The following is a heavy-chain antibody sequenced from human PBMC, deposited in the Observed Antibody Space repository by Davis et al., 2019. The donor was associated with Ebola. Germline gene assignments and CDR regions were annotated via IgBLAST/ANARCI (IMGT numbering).Heavy chain of an antibody. V-gene: IGHV4-34*01. Sequence: SETLSLTCAVYGGSFSGYYWSWIRQPPGKGLEWIGEINHSGSTNYTPSLKSRVTISVDTSKNQFSLKLSSVTAADTAVYYCARGGWEVRYFDWSPNYYYYGMDVWGKGTTVTVSS. CDR2: INHSGST. J-gene: IGHJ6*04. CDR1: GGSFSGYY. CDR3: ARGGWEVRYFDWSPNYYYYGMDV. D-gene: IGHD3-9*01.